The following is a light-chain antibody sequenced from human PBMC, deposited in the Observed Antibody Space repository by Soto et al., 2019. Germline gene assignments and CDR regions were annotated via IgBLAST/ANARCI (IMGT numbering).Light chain of an antibody. CDR1: QSVSSN. CDR2: GAS. J-gene: IGKJ1*01. V-gene: IGKV3-15*01. CDR3: QQYNNWPGT. Sequence: EIVMTQSPATLSVSPGERATLSCRASQSVSSNLAWYQQKPGQAHRLLIYGASTRATGIPARFSGSGSGTEFKLTISSLQSEDFAVYYCQQYNNWPGTFGQGTKVEIK.